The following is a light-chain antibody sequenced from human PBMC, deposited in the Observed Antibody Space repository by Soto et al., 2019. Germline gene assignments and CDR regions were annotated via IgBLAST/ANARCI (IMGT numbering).Light chain of an antibody. Sequence: QSALTQPASVSGSPGQSITISCSGGSSDVGNYNRVSWYRQHPGKAPQLIVYEVNNRPSGVSNRFSGFKSGNTASLTISGLQAEDEADYFCSSLTTSDTWVIGGGTKLTVL. CDR1: SSDVGNYNR. J-gene: IGLJ3*02. CDR2: EVN. V-gene: IGLV2-14*02. CDR3: SSLTTSDTWV.